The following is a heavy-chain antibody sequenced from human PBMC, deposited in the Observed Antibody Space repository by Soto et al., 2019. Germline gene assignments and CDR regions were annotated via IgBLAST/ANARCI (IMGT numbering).Heavy chain of an antibody. D-gene: IGHD5-12*01. V-gene: IGHV4-31*03. CDR1: GGSISSGGYY. J-gene: IGHJ4*02. CDR2: IYYSGST. CDR3: ASTPTN. Sequence: QVQLQESRPGLVKPSQTLSVTCTFSGGSISSGGYYWSWIRQHPGKGLEWIGYIYYSGSTYYNPPRRSRVTMSGDTSKNQFSLKLSSVTAADTAVYFCASTPTNWGQGTLVPVSS.